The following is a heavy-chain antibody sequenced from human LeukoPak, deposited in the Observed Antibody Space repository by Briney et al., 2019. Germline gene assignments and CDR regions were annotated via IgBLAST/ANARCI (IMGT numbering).Heavy chain of an antibody. D-gene: IGHD4-17*01. CDR1: GYTFTGYY. Sequence: ASVKVSCKASGYTFTGYYMHWVRQAPGQGLEWMGWISAYNGNTNYAQKLQGRVTMTTDTSTSTAYMELRSLRSDDTAVYYCARFYGDYVADYWGQGTLVTVSS. V-gene: IGHV1-18*04. CDR2: ISAYNGNT. CDR3: ARFYGDYVADY. J-gene: IGHJ4*02.